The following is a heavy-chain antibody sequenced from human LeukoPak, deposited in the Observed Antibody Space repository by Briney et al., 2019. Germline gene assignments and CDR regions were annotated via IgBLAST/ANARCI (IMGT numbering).Heavy chain of an antibody. J-gene: IGHJ4*02. CDR3: ARDGGSGWYGY. CDR1: GGSISGYY. V-gene: IGHV4-4*07. D-gene: IGHD6-19*01. CDR2: MHTSGST. Sequence: SETLSLTCTVSGGSISGYYWSWIRQPAGKGLEWIGRMHTSGSTNYSPSLTSRVTMSVDTSKNQFSLKLSSVTAADTAVYYCARDGGSGWYGYWGQGTLVTVSS.